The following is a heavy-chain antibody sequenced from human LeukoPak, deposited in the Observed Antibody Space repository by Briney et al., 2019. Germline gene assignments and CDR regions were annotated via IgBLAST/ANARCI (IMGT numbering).Heavy chain of an antibody. D-gene: IGHD5-12*01. CDR3: ASGYSGYGGWFDP. Sequence: PSETLSLTCTVSGYSISSGYYWGWIRQPPGKGLEWIGSIYHSGSTNYNPSLKSRVTISVDTSKNQFSLKLSSVTAADTAVYYCASGYSGYGGWFDPWGQGTLVTVSS. CDR2: IYHSGST. J-gene: IGHJ5*02. V-gene: IGHV4-38-2*02. CDR1: GYSISSGYY.